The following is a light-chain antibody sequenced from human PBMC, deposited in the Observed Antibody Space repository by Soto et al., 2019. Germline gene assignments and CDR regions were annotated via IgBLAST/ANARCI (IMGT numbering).Light chain of an antibody. Sequence: ALTQPPSASGSPGQSVTISCTGTSSDIGGYNYVSWYQQHPGKAPKLMIYEVTKRPSGVPDRFSGSRSGNAASLTVSGLQAEDEADYYCSSYAGSNNFGYVFGTGTKVTVL. CDR2: EVT. V-gene: IGLV2-8*01. J-gene: IGLJ1*01. CDR1: SSDIGGYNY. CDR3: SSYAGSNNFGYV.